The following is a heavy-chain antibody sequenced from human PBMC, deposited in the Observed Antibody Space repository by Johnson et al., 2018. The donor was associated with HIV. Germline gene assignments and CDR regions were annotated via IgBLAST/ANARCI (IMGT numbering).Heavy chain of an antibody. Sequence: QMLLVESGGGLVKPGGSLRLSCAASGFIFSDYYMSWIRQAPGKGLEWVSYISSSGSTIYYADSVKGRFTISRDNAKNSLYLQMNSLRVEDTAVYYCASGAYSSSLTFDIWGQGTMVTVSS. CDR2: ISSSGSTI. CDR3: ASGAYSSSLTFDI. V-gene: IGHV3-11*01. D-gene: IGHD6-6*01. CDR1: GFIFSDYY. J-gene: IGHJ3*02.